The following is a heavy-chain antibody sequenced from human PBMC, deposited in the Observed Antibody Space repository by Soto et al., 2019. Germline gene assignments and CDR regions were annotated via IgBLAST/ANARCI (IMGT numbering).Heavy chain of an antibody. CDR3: AAKGTAETGLYCFDY. J-gene: IGHJ4*02. CDR1: GGSISSGNYY. V-gene: IGHV4-30-4*01. CDR2: ISYSGST. D-gene: IGHD1-7*01. Sequence: QVQLQESGPGMVKPSQTLSLTCTVSGGSISSGNYYWSWIRQSPGKGLEWIAFISYSGSTYYSASLEMLVSIAVDRSKSQSSLNPNFVTADDTAVYYCAAKGTAETGLYCFDYWGQGTLYTVSS.